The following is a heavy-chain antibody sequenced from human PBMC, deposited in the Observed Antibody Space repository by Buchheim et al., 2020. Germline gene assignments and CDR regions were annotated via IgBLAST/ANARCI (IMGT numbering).Heavy chain of an antibody. D-gene: IGHD3-22*01. CDR3: TTVATHKWLFDN. CDR2: IKPKSDGGAT. CDR1: GFTFRDAW. V-gene: IGHV3-15*01. Sequence: EVQLVESGGGLVEPGGSLRISCAASGFTFRDAWMSWVRQAPGKGLEWVGRIKPKSDGGATDNPAPVRGRFSISRDDSKNTLYLQMNSLKTEDAAVYYCTTVATHKWLFDNWGQGTL. J-gene: IGHJ4*02.